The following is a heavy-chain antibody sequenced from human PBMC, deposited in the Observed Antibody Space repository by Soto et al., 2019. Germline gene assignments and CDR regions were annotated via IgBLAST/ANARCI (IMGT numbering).Heavy chain of an antibody. CDR2: IYDNGTT. Sequence: GGSLRLSCAASGLTVSNAYMAWVRQAPGMGLEWVLVIYDNGTTYYADSVKGRFTISRDTSTNTLSLQMDSLRAEDTAVYYCVRPLPSGRNYGLDVWGQGTTVTVSS. J-gene: IGHJ6*02. CDR3: VRPLPSGRNYGLDV. D-gene: IGHD3-10*01. V-gene: IGHV3-53*01. CDR1: GLTVSNAY.